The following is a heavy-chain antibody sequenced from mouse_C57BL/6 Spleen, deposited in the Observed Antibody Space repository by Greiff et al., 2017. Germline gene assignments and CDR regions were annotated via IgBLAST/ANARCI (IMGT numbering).Heavy chain of an antibody. D-gene: IGHD2-2*01. J-gene: IGHJ3*01. V-gene: IGHV10-1*01. CDR1: GFSFNTYP. CDR3: VREERYGYDVAWFAY. Sequence: EVQLVESGGGLVQPKGSLKLSCAASGFSFNTYPINFFLHSPVKGLECFSPILIKINPYSTYYSYSVKDIFTISIDDSESMLYLQLNNLKTEDTAMYYWVREERYGYDVAWFAYWG. CDR2: ILIKINPYST.